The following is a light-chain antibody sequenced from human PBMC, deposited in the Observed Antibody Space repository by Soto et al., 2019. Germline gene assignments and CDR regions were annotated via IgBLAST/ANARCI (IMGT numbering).Light chain of an antibody. Sequence: EIVLTQSPATLSLSPGERATLSCRASQSVSSSYLAWYQQKPGQAPRLLIYGASSRATGIPDRLSGSGSGTDFTLTISRLEPEDFAVYYCQQYGSPLTFGGGTKVDIK. V-gene: IGKV3-20*01. CDR2: GAS. CDR3: QQYGSPLT. J-gene: IGKJ4*01. CDR1: QSVSSSY.